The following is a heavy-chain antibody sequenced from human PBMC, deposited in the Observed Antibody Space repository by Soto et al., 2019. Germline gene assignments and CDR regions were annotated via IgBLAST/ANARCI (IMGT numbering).Heavy chain of an antibody. Sequence: HPGGSLRLSCAASGFTFSSYAMSWVRQAPGKGLEWVSAISGSGGSTYYADSVKGRFTISRDNSKNTLYLQMNSLRAEDTAVYYGAKDFAYDLWCGLNWFDPWGQGTLVTVSS. CDR3: AKDFAYDLWCGLNWFDP. V-gene: IGHV3-23*01. CDR2: ISGSGGST. CDR1: GFTFSSYA. D-gene: IGHD3-3*01. J-gene: IGHJ5*02.